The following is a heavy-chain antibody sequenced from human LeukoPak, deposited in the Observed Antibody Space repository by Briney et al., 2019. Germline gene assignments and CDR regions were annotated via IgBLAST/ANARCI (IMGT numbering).Heavy chain of an antibody. CDR1: GGTFGSYT. CDR2: IIPILGIA. Sequence: GASVKVSCKASGGTFGSYTISWVRQAPGQGLEWMGRIIPILGIANYAQKFQGRVTITADKSTSTAYMELSSLRSEDTAVYYCASWSLGSSGTNWFDPWGQGTLVTVSS. V-gene: IGHV1-69*02. CDR3: ASWSLGSSGTNWFDP. J-gene: IGHJ5*02. D-gene: IGHD6-19*01.